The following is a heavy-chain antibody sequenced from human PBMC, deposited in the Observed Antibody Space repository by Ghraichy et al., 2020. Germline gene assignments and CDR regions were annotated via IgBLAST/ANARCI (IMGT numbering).Heavy chain of an antibody. V-gene: IGHV4-39*01. D-gene: IGHD3-3*01. CDR3: ARHRLDYDFWSGYYTRAFDI. CDR1: GGSISSSSYY. Sequence: SETLSLTCTVSGGSISSSSYYWGWIRQPPGKGLEWIGSIYYSGSTHYNPSLKSRVTISVDTSKNQFSLKLSSVTAADTAVYYCARHRLDYDFWSGYYTRAFDIWGQGTMVTVSS. J-gene: IGHJ3*02. CDR2: IYYSGST.